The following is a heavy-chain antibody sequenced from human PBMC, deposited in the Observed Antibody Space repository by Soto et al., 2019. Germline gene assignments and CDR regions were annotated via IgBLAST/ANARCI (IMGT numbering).Heavy chain of an antibody. CDR2: INHSGST. D-gene: IGHD6-6*01. CDR1: GGSFSGYY. CDR3: ARGQYSSSSLAYYYYGMDV. J-gene: IGHJ6*02. V-gene: IGHV4-34*01. Sequence: QVQLQQWGAGLLKPSETLSLTCAVYGGSFSGYYWSWIRQPPGKGLEWIGEINHSGSTNYHPSLKMRVTISVDTSKNQFSLKLSSVTAADTAVYYCARGQYSSSSLAYYYYGMDVWGQGTTVTVSS.